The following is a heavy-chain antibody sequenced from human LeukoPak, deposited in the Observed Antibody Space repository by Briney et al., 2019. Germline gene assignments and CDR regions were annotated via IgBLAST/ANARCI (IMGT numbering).Heavy chain of an antibody. CDR3: ARHEIAAAGIDY. J-gene: IGHJ4*02. CDR2: IYHSGST. Sequence: PSETLSLTCTVSGYSISSGYYWGWIRQPPGKGLEWIGSIYHSGSTYYNPSLKSRVTISVDTSKNQFSLKLSSVTAADTAVYYCARHEIAAAGIDYWGQGTLVTVSS. CDR1: GYSISSGYY. D-gene: IGHD6-13*01. V-gene: IGHV4-38-2*02.